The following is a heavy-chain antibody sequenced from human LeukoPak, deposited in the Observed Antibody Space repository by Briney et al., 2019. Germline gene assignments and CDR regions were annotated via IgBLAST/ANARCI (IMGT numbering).Heavy chain of an antibody. D-gene: IGHD6-6*01. CDR3: ARGPSIAARPYYYYMDV. V-gene: IGHV1-69*06. Sequence: SVKVSCKASGGTFSSYAISWVRQAPGQGLEWMGGIIPIFGTANYARKFQGRVTITADKSTSTAYMELSSLRSEDTAVYYCARGPSIAARPYYYYMDVWGKGTTVTVSS. CDR1: GGTFSSYA. CDR2: IIPIFGTA. J-gene: IGHJ6*03.